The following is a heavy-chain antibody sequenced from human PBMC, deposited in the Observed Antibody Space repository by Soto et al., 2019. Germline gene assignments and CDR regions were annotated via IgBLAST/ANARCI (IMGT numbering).Heavy chain of an antibody. CDR1: GQSFSGHS. CDR2: INESGST. Sequence: QVQLQQWGAGLVKPSETLSLCCAVYGQSFSGHSWAWIRQPPGKGLEWIGEINESGSTYYNPSLKSRVTISTDTSKNQFSLKLSSVSAADTAAYFCARGSGIVALPGELEDVKYDYWGQGTLVNVSS. V-gene: IGHV4-34*01. J-gene: IGHJ4*02. D-gene: IGHD1-1*01. CDR3: ARGSGIVALPGELEDVKYDY.